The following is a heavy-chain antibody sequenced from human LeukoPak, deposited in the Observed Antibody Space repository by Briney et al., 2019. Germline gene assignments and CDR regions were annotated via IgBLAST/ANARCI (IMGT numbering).Heavy chain of an antibody. D-gene: IGHD6-19*01. CDR2: ISRRGGVT. V-gene: IGHV3-23*01. J-gene: IGHJ6*03. Sequence: PRGSLRLSCAASGFTFSRYTMCWVRRAPHKGLGWVSGISRRGGVTYYADSVKGRFTISRDNSKNKLYLEMNSLRAEDTAIDYCAKGGGWVQKYHYYMDVWGKGTTVTGSS. CDR1: GFTFSRYT. CDR3: AKGGGWVQKYHYYMDV.